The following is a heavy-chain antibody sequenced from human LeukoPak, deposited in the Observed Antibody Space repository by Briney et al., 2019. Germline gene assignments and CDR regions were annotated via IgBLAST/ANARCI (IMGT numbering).Heavy chain of an antibody. V-gene: IGHV3-15*01. Sequence: GGSLRLSCAASGFTFSNAWMSWVRQAPGKGLEWVGRIKSKTDGGTTDYTAPVKGRFTISRDDSKNTLYLQMNSLKTEDTAVYYCTESGAYYYGSGSSLIDYWGQGTLVTVSS. J-gene: IGHJ4*02. D-gene: IGHD3-10*01. CDR2: IKSKTDGGTT. CDR1: GFTFSNAW. CDR3: TESGAYYYGSGSSLIDY.